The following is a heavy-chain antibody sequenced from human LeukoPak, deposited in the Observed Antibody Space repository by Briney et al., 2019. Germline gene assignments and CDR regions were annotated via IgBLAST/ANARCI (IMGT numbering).Heavy chain of an antibody. V-gene: IGHV4-4*09. CDR1: GGSISSYY. Sequence: SETLSLTCTVSGGSISSYYWSWIRQPPGKGLEWIGYIYTSGSTNYNPSLKSRVTMSVDTSKNQFSLKLSSVTAADTAVYYCARGEWNYFDYWGQGTLVTVSS. J-gene: IGHJ4*02. CDR2: IYTSGST. CDR3: ARGEWNYFDY. D-gene: IGHD2-8*01.